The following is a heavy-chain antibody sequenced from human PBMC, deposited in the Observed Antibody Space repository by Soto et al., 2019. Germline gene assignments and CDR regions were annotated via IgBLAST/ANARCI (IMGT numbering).Heavy chain of an antibody. CDR2: IRYDGSNK. Sequence: QEQLVESGGGVVQPGRSLRLSCGASGFTFSSHGMHWVRQAPGKGLEWVAVIRYDGSNKYYADSVKGRFTISRDNSKNXXYLQMNSLRAEATAVYYCARGRGYSSSWSIYYFDFWGQGTQVTVSS. CDR1: GFTFSSHG. CDR3: ARGRGYSSSWSIYYFDF. D-gene: IGHD6-13*01. J-gene: IGHJ4*02. V-gene: IGHV3-33*01.